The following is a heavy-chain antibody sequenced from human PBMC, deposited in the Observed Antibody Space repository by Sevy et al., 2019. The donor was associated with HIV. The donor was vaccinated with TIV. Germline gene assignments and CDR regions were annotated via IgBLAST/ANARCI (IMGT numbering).Heavy chain of an antibody. CDR3: AREFSSSWYGSMDV. V-gene: IGHV1-18*01. J-gene: IGHJ6*02. CDR2: ISAYNGNT. D-gene: IGHD6-13*01. Sequence: ASVKVSCKASGYTLTSYGISWVRQAPGQGLEWMGWISAYNGNTNYAQKLQGRVTMTTDTSTSTAYMELRSLRSDDTAVYYCAREFSSSWYGSMDVWGQGTTVTVSS. CDR1: GYTLTSYG.